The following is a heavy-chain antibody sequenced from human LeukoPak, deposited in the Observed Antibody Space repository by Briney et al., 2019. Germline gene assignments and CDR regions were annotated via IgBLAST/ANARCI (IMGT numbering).Heavy chain of an antibody. D-gene: IGHD1-14*01. Sequence: GGSLRLSCAAPGFTFSDYAMSWVRQAPGTGLEWVSTISGSGGTTYYADSVKGRFTTSRDNSKNTLYLQMNSLRSEDTAVYYCAKLHNLNCDYWGLGTLATVSS. CDR3: AKLHNLNCDY. J-gene: IGHJ4*02. V-gene: IGHV3-23*01. CDR2: ISGSGGTT. CDR1: GFTFSDYA.